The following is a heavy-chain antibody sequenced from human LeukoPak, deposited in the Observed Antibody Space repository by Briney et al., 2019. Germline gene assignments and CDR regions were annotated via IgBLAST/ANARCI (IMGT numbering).Heavy chain of an antibody. Sequence: GGSLRLSCAASGFTFSSYSMNWVRQAPGRGLEWVSSISSSSSYIYYADSVKGRFTISRDNAKNSLYLQMNSLRAEDTAVYYCARDADMIVVPGGVDYWGQGTLVTVSS. J-gene: IGHJ4*02. CDR3: ARDADMIVVPGGVDY. V-gene: IGHV3-21*01. CDR2: ISSSSSYI. D-gene: IGHD3-22*01. CDR1: GFTFSSYS.